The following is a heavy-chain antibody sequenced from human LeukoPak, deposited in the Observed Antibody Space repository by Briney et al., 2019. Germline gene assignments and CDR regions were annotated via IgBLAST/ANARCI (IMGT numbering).Heavy chain of an antibody. CDR1: GYSFTSYW. D-gene: IGHD3-22*01. Sequence: GESLKISCKGSGYSFTSYWIGWVRQMPGKGLEWMGIIYPGDSDTRYSPSLQGQVTISADKSISTAYLQWSSLKASDTAMYYCARLANYYYDSSGYYYFDYWGQGTLVTVSS. CDR3: ARLANYYYDSSGYYYFDY. V-gene: IGHV5-51*01. J-gene: IGHJ4*02. CDR2: IYPGDSDT.